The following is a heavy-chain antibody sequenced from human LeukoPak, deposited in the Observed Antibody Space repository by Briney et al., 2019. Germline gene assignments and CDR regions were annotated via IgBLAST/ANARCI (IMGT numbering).Heavy chain of an antibody. CDR2: INHSGST. CDR3: ARSSITIFGVVFDY. D-gene: IGHD3-3*01. CDR1: GGSFGGYY. V-gene: IGHV4-34*01. Sequence: SETLSLTCAAYGGSFGGYYWSWIRQPPGKGLEWIGEINHSGSTNYNPSLKSRVTISVDTSKNQFSLKLSSVTAADTAVYYCARSSITIFGVVFDYWGQGTLVTVSS. J-gene: IGHJ4*02.